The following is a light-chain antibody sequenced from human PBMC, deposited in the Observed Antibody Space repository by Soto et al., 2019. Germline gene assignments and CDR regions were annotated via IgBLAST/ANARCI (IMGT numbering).Light chain of an antibody. Sequence: DIQMTQSPYSVSASVGDRVTITCRASQGISSWLAWYQQKPGKATQLLIYAASRLQSGVPARFSGRGSGTDFTLTISSLQPEDFATYYWQQANSLPHTFGQGTKLEIK. CDR3: QQANSLPHT. CDR2: AAS. V-gene: IGKV1-12*01. J-gene: IGKJ2*01. CDR1: QGISSW.